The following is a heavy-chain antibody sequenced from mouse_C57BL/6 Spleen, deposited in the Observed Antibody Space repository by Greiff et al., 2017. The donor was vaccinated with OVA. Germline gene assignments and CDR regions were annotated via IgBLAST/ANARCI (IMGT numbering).Heavy chain of an antibody. J-gene: IGHJ4*01. CDR3: TKRRYYAMDY. CDR1: GFTFSNYW. V-gene: IGHV6-3*01. CDR2: IRLKSDNYAT. Sequence: EVKVEESGGGLVQPGGSMKLSCVASGFTFSNYWMNWVRQSPEKGLEWVAQIRLKSDNYATHYAVSVKGRFTISRDDSKSSIYLQMNNLRAEDTGIYYCTKRRYYAMDYWGQGTSVTVSS. D-gene: IGHD2-12*01.